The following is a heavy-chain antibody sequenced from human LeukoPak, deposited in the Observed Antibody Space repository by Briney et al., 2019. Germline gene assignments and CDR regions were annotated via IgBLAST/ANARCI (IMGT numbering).Heavy chain of an antibody. CDR3: AKHGYSYGRDYYFDY. J-gene: IGHJ4*02. Sequence: GGSLRLSCAASGFTFSSYGMHWVRQAPGKGLEWVAVIWYDGSNKYYADSVKGRFTISRDNSKNTLHLQMNSLRAEDTAVYYCAKHGYSYGRDYYFDYWGQGTLVTVSS. D-gene: IGHD5-18*01. CDR1: GFTFSSYG. CDR2: IWYDGSNK. V-gene: IGHV3-33*06.